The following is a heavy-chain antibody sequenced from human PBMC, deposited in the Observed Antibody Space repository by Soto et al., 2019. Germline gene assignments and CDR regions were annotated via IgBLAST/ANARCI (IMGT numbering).Heavy chain of an antibody. D-gene: IGHD6-19*01. J-gene: IGHJ4*02. CDR3: AKFHNGGSSGWSFHTYFDY. V-gene: IGHV3-23*01. CDR2: ISGSGGST. Sequence: GGSLRLSCAASGFTFSSYAMSWVHQAPGKGLEWVSAISGSGGSTYYADSVKGRFTISRDNSKNTLYLQMNSLRAEDTAVYYCAKFHNGGSSGWSFHTYFDYWGQGTLVTVSS. CDR1: GFTFSSYA.